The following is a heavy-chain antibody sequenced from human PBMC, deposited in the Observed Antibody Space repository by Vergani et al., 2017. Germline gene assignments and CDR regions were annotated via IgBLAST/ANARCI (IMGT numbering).Heavy chain of an antibody. Sequence: EVQLVESGGGLVQPGGSLRLSCAASGFTFSSYSMNWVRQAPGKGLEWVSSISSSSSYIYYADSVKGRFTIARDNAKNSLYLQMNSLRAEDTAVYYCARNRVGATTYWYFDLWGRGTLVTVAS. CDR3: ARNRVGATTYWYFDL. CDR2: ISSSSSYI. CDR1: GFTFSSYS. V-gene: IGHV3-21*01. J-gene: IGHJ2*01. D-gene: IGHD1-26*01.